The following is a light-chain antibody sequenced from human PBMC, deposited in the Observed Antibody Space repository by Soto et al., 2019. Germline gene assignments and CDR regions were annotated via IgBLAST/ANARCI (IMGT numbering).Light chain of an antibody. CDR3: ATWDDSLNAAV. Sequence: QSVLTQAPSASGTPGQRVTISCSGSTSNIGRNTVHWYQHLPGTAPKLLIYINDQRPSGVPARFSGSTSGTSASLAISGLQSDDEAHYYCATWDDSLNAAVFGGGTQLTVL. J-gene: IGLJ7*01. CDR2: IND. V-gene: IGLV1-44*01. CDR1: TSNIGRNT.